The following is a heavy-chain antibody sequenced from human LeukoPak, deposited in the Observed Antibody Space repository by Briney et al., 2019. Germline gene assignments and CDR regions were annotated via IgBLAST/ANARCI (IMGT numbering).Heavy chain of an antibody. J-gene: IGHJ6*03. V-gene: IGHV3-23*03. Sequence: GGSLRLSCAASGLTFSSYAMNWVRQAPGKGLEWVSVIYSGGRTYYTDSVKGRFSISRDTSKNTLYLQMNSLRAEDTAVYYCARGNDYYYYMDVWGKGTTVTISS. CDR3: ARGNDYYYYMDV. CDR1: GLTFSSYA. CDR2: IYSGGRT. D-gene: IGHD1-1*01.